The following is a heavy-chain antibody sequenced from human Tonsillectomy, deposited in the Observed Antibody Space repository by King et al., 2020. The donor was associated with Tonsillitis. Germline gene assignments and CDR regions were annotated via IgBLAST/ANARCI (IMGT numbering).Heavy chain of an antibody. Sequence: VQLVESGGGLVQPGRSLRLSCTASGFTFGDYAMSWFRQAPGKGLEGVGLIRSKAYGGTEEHAASVKGRLTISRDDSKSIAYLQMNSLKTEDTAVYYCTRDGDSSSSFYWGQGTLVTVSS. CDR2: IRSKAYGGTE. CDR3: TRDGDSSSSFY. D-gene: IGHD6-6*01. CDR1: GFTFGDYA. J-gene: IGHJ4*02. V-gene: IGHV3-49*03.